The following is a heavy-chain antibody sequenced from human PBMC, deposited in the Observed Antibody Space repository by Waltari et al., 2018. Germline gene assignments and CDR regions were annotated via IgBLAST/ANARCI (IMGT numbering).Heavy chain of an antibody. CDR1: GYIFTDYY. V-gene: IGHV1-69-2*01. D-gene: IGHD2-15*01. J-gene: IGHJ6*03. Sequence: EVQLVQSGAEVKKPGATVKISCKVSGYIFTDYYMHWVQQAPGKGLEWMGLVDPDDGETIYAEQFQGRVTLTADTSTDTAYMELSSLRSEDTAVYYCAPHGSEADDLVVVAAAAPYYMDVWGKGTTVTVSS. CDR3: APHGSEADDLVVVAAAAPYYMDV. CDR2: VDPDDGET.